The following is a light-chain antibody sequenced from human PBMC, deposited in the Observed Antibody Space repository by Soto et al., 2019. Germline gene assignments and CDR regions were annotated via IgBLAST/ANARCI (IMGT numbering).Light chain of an antibody. CDR3: QQYYSYPRT. CDR2: AAS. J-gene: IGKJ2*01. CDR1: QGISSY. V-gene: IGKV1-8*01. Sequence: AIRMTQSPSSFSASTGDRVTITCRASQGISSYLGWYQQKPGKAPKLLIYAASTLQSGVPSRFSGSGSGTDFTLTISCLQSEDFATYYCQQYYSYPRTFGQGTKLEIK.